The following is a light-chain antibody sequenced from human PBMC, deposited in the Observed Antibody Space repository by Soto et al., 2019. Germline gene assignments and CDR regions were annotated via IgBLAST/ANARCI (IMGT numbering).Light chain of an antibody. CDR1: RNIDNF. CDR2: AAS. Sequence: DIPLTQSPSSLSASLGDRVTVTCRASRNIDNFLNWYQQKPGKAPKLLIYAASRSQRGVPSRFSGGGSGTDFSLTISSLQSEDFATYYCQQSYGTPSFGPGTKVDIK. V-gene: IGKV1-39*01. J-gene: IGKJ3*01. CDR3: QQSYGTPS.